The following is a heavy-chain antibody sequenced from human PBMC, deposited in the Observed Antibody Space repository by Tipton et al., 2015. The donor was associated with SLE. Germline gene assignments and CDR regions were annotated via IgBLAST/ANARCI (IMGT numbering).Heavy chain of an antibody. V-gene: IGHV4-38-2*01. CDR1: GYSINSGYY. CDR2: VYHIGTT. CDR3: ARRAYSSSWYGAFDI. D-gene: IGHD6-13*01. Sequence: TLSLTCAVSGYSINSGYYGGWVRQPPGKGLEWVGTVYHIGTTFYNPSLKRRLSISLDTSKNQFSLKLTSVTAADTAMYYCARRAYSSSWYGAFDIWGQGTMVTVSS. J-gene: IGHJ3*02.